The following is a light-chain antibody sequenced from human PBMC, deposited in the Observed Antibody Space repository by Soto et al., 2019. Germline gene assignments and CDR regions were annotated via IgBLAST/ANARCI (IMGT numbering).Light chain of an antibody. CDR2: DAS. V-gene: IGKV3-11*01. J-gene: IGKJ4*01. CDR3: QQRSNWPSVT. CDR1: QSVSSY. Sequence: EIVLTQSPATLSLSPGERATLSCRASQSVSSYLAWYQQKPSQAPRLLIYDASNRATGIPARFSGSGSGTDFTLTISSLEPEDFAVYYCQQRSNWPSVTFGGGTKVDIK.